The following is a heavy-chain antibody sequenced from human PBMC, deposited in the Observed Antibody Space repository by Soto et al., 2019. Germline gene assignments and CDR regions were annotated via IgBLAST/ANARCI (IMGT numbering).Heavy chain of an antibody. D-gene: IGHD6-13*01. CDR3: RRRGGIYVTSHGMDV. CDR1: GYTFTSYG. J-gene: IGHJ6*02. V-gene: IGHV1-18*04. CDR2: INPYNGDT. Sequence: GASVKVSCKASGYTFTSYGISWVRQAPGQGLEWMGWINPYNGDTNYAQKLQDRVTMTRDTSTSTAYMELSSLRSDDTAVYYCRRRGGIYVTSHGMDVWGQGTTVTVSS.